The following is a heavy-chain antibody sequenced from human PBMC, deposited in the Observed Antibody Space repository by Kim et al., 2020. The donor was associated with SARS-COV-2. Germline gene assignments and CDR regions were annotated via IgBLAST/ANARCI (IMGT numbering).Heavy chain of an antibody. D-gene: IGHD2-2*01. CDR2: IIPILDTT. V-gene: IGHV1-69*08. CDR3: ARSPYSSTKINSFDP. J-gene: IGHJ5*02. Sequence: SVKVSCKASGGTFSSYIFSWVRQAPGQGLEWMGRIIPILDTTKYAQRFQGRVTITADKSTSTAYMELSSLKSEDTAVYYCARSPYSSTKINSFDPWGQGTLVTVSS. CDR1: GGTFSSYI.